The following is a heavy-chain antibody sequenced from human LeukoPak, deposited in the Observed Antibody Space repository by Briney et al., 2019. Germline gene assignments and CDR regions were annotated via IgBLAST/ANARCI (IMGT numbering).Heavy chain of an antibody. CDR2: ISNSGRTI. V-gene: IGHV3-48*03. Sequence: QPGGSLRLSCAASGFTVSSYAVNWVGPALGGGRGWVSYISNSGRTIYHAHSVKGRFTTSKDNAKNSLYVQINSMSAEDTAVYYCARQELRGVFDYWGQGTLVTVSS. D-gene: IGHD1-26*01. CDR1: GFTVSSYA. J-gene: IGHJ4*02. CDR3: ARQELRGVFDY.